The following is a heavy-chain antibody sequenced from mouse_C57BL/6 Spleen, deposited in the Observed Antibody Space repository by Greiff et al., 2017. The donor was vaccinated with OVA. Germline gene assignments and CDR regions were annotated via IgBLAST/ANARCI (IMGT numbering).Heavy chain of an antibody. CDR1: GFTFSDYY. V-gene: IGHV5-12*01. Sequence: EVNVVESGGGLVQPGGSLKLSCAASGFTFSDYYMYWVRQTPEKRLEWVAYISNGGGSTYYPDTVKGRFTISRDNAKNTLYLQMSRLKSEDTAMYYCARRELGFAYWGQGTLVTVSA. D-gene: IGHD4-1*01. J-gene: IGHJ3*01. CDR2: ISNGGGST. CDR3: ARRELGFAY.